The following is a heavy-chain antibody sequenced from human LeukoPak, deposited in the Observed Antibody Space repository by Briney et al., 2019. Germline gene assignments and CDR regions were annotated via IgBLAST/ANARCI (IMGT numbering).Heavy chain of an antibody. CDR2: ISAGGVTT. D-gene: IGHD3-22*01. CDR3: AKGTMDGGQYYYDSD. Sequence: GGSLRLSCTASGFTFSSNWMTWVRQAPGKGLEWVSAISAGGVTTYYADSVKGRFTISRDNSKNTLYLQMNSLSAEDTAVYYCAKGTMDGGQYYYDSDGGQGTLVTVSS. CDR1: GFTFSSNW. V-gene: IGHV3-23*01. J-gene: IGHJ4*02.